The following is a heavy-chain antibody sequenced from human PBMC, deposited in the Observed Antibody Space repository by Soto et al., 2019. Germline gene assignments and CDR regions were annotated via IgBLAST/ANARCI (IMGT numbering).Heavy chain of an antibody. V-gene: IGHV3-48*03. CDR1: GFGFSNYE. J-gene: IGHJ4*02. CDR2: ITSSGGAT. D-gene: IGHD2-2*02. Sequence: GGSLRLSCAASGFGFSNYEMNWVRQAPGKGPEWVSYITSSGGATMYADSVKGRFTISRDNAKDSLYLQMNSLRVEDTAVYYCARGDCKTSCYIGFWGQGALVTVSS. CDR3: ARGDCKTSCYIGF.